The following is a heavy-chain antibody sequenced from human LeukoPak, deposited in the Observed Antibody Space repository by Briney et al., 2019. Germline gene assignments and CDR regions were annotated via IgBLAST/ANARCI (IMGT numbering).Heavy chain of an antibody. D-gene: IGHD3-3*01. J-gene: IGHJ6*03. V-gene: IGHV4-59*01. Sequence: SETLSLTCTVSGGSISSYYWSWIRQPPGKGLEWIGYIYYSGSTNYNPSLKSRVTISVDTSKNQFSLKLSSVTAADTAVCYCARSIPSDFWSGYQEYYYYYMDVWGKGTTVTVSS. CDR1: GGSISSYY. CDR2: IYYSGST. CDR3: ARSIPSDFWSGYQEYYYYYMDV.